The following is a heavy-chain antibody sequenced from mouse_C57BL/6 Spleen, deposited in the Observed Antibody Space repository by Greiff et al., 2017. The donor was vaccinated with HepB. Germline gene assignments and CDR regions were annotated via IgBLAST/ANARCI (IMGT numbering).Heavy chain of an antibody. D-gene: IGHD2-4*01. Sequence: EVKVVESGGGLVQPKGSLKLSCAASGFSFNTYAMNWVRQAPGKGLEWVARIRSKSNNYATYYADSVKDRFTISRDDSESMLYLQMNNLKTEDTAMYYCVRHDYDASWFAYWGQGTLVTVSA. CDR3: VRHDYDASWFAY. J-gene: IGHJ3*01. V-gene: IGHV10-1*01. CDR1: GFSFNTYA. CDR2: IRSKSNNYAT.